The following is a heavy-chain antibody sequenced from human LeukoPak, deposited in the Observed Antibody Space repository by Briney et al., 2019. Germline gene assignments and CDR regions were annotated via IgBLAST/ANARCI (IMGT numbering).Heavy chain of an antibody. Sequence: PGGSLRLSCAGSGFSFNTYTMNWVRQAPGKGLEWISSIGRTSVDKYYAASVRGRFTISRDNSKNSLYVEMSSLRAVDTAVYYCVGGDSRELWGQGTLVTASS. CDR3: VGGDSREL. CDR1: GFSFNTYT. D-gene: IGHD3-22*01. CDR2: IGRTSVDK. J-gene: IGHJ4*02. V-gene: IGHV3-21*01.